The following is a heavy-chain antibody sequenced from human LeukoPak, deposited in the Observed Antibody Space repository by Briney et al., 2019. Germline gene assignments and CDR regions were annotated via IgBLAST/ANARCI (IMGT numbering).Heavy chain of an antibody. D-gene: IGHD3-3*01. CDR2: IYYSGST. V-gene: IGHV4-59*11. CDR1: GGSISSHY. Sequence: SETLSLTCTVSGGSISSHYWSWIRQPPGKGLEWIGYIYYSGSTNYNPSLKSRVTISVDTSKNQFSLKLSSVTAADTAVYYCARAGPYYDFWSGYYTGYYYYYYMDVRGKGTTVTVSS. J-gene: IGHJ6*03. CDR3: ARAGPYYDFWSGYYTGYYYYYYMDV.